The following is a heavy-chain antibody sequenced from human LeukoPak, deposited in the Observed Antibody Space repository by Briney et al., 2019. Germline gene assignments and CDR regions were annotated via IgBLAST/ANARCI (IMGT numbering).Heavy chain of an antibody. Sequence: GGSLRLSCAASGFTFSSYSMNWVRQAPGKGLEWVSSISSSSSYIYYADSVKGRFTISRDNAKNSLYLQMNSLRAEDTAVYYCARDHCTSTSCYLVYWGQGTLVTVSS. CDR3: ARDHCTSTSCYLVY. D-gene: IGHD2-2*01. CDR1: GFTFSSYS. V-gene: IGHV3-21*01. CDR2: ISSSSSYI. J-gene: IGHJ4*02.